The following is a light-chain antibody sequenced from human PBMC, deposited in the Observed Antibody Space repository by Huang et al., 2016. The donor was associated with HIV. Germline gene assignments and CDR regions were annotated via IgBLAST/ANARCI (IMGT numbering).Light chain of an antibody. Sequence: VMTQSPVTLSVSLGDRASLSCRASQSVNSDLAWYQQKPGQPPRLLIYGASDRATGVPARFSGSGSGTDFTLTISSLQSEDSAVYSCQQYNNWPATFGQGPSWRSN. V-gene: IGKV3-15*01. CDR2: GAS. J-gene: IGKJ2*01. CDR1: QSVNSD. CDR3: QQYNNWPAT.